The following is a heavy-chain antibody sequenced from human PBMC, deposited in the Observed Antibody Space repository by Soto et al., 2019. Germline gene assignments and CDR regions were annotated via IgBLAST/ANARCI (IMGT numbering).Heavy chain of an antibody. V-gene: IGHV4-31*03. CDR1: GGSISSGGYY. D-gene: IGHD3-10*01. CDR2: IYYSGST. J-gene: IGHJ4*02. CDR3: ARSDCYGSGNCGFDY. Sequence: PSETLSLTCTVSGGSISSGGYYWSWIRQHPGKGLEWIGYIYYSGSTYYNPSLKSRVTISVDTSKNQFSLKLSSVTAADTAVYYCARSDCYGSGNCGFDYWGQGTLVTVSS.